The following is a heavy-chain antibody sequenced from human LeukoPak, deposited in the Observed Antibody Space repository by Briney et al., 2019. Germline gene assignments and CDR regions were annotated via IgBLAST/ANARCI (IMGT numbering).Heavy chain of an antibody. CDR1: GFTLSSYG. CDR2: ISYDGSNK. CDR3: AKLTHWSSTSCSHHFDY. J-gene: IGHJ4*02. Sequence: GGSLTLSCAASGFTLSSYGMHWVRQAPGKGLEWVAVISYDGSNKYYADPVKGRFTISRDNSKNTLYLQMNSLRAEDTGVYYCAKLTHWSSTSCSHHFDYWGQGTLVTVSS. D-gene: IGHD2-2*01. V-gene: IGHV3-30*18.